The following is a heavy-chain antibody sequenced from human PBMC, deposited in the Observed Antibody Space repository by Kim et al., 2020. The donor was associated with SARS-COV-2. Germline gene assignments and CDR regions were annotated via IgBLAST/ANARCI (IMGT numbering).Heavy chain of an antibody. CDR3: ARVDPEYSSSWYGTDYYGMDV. D-gene: IGHD6-13*01. CDR1: GYTFTGYY. V-gene: IGHV1-2*02. Sequence: ASVKVSCKASGYTFTGYYMHWVRQAPGQGLEWMGWINPNSGGTNYAQKFQGRVTMTRDTSISTAYMELSRLRSDDTAVSYCARVDPEYSSSWYGTDYYGMDVWGQGTTVTVSS. CDR2: INPNSGGT. J-gene: IGHJ6*02.